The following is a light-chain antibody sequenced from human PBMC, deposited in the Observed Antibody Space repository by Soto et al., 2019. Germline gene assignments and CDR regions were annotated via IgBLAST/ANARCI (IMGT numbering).Light chain of an antibody. CDR3: HQYNSYLET. V-gene: IGKV1-5*01. Sequence: DIQMTQSPSSLSASVGDRVTITCRASQSISSYLNWYQQKPGRAPKLLIFDASGLQSGVPSRFSGSGSGTEFTLTISSLQPDDSATYFCHQYNSYLETFGQGTKVDIK. CDR2: DAS. J-gene: IGKJ1*01. CDR1: QSISSY.